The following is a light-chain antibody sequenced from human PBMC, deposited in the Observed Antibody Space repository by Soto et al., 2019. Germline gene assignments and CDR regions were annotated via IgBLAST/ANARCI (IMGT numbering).Light chain of an antibody. J-gene: IGLJ3*02. CDR2: YDD. V-gene: IGLV1-36*01. CDR3: AAWDDSLNGPV. Sequence: QSVLTQPPSVSEAPRQRVTISCSGSSSNIGNNAVNWYQQLPGKAPRLLIYYDDLRPSGVSDRFSGSKSGTSASLAISGLQFEDEADYYCAAWDDSLNGPVFGGGTKVTVL. CDR1: SSNIGNNA.